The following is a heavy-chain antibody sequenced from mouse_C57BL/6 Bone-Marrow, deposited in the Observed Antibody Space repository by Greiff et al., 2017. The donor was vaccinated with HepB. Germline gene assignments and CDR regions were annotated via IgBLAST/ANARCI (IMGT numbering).Heavy chain of an antibody. V-gene: IGHV5-17*01. J-gene: IGHJ3*01. CDR2: ISSGSSTI. D-gene: IGHD2-1*01. CDR3: AMGGNYAWFAY. CDR1: GFTFSDYG. Sequence: EVKLMESGGGLVKPGGSLKLSCAASGFTFSDYGMHWVRQAPEKGLEWVAYISSGSSTIYYADTVKGRFTISRDNAKNTLFLQMTSLRSEDTAMYYCAMGGNYAWFAYWGQGTLVTVSA.